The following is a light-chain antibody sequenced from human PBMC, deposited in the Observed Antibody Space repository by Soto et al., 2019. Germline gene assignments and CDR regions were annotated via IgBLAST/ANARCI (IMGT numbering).Light chain of an antibody. J-gene: IGKJ1*01. CDR3: QHYNNYPRT. CDR2: KAS. Sequence: DIQMTQSPSTLSASVGDRVTITCRASQAISSWLAWYQQKPGKAPKLLIYKASTLESGVPSRFSGSGSGTEFTLTISSLQPDDFATYSCQHYNNYPRTFGQGPKVEIK. CDR1: QAISSW. V-gene: IGKV1-5*03.